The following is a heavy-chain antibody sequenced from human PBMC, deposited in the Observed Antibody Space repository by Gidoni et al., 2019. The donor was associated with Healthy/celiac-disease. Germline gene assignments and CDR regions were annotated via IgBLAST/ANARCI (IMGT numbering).Heavy chain of an antibody. D-gene: IGHD3-3*01. CDR2: IYSGGST. J-gene: IGHJ4*02. V-gene: IGHV3-53*01. CDR1: GFPVSSNY. Sequence: EVQLVESGGGLIQPGGSLRLSCAASGFPVSSNYMSWVRQAPGKGLEWVSVIYSGGSTYYADSVKGRFTISRDNSKNTLYLQMNSLRAEDTAVYYCARGHGIRFLEWFSPPYYFDYWGQGTLVTVSS. CDR3: ARGHGIRFLEWFSPPYYFDY.